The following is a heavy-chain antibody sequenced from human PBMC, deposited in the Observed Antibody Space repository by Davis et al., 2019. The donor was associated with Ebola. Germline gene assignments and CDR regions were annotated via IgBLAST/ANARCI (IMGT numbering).Heavy chain of an antibody. CDR1: GFTFSSYW. D-gene: IGHD3-9*01. CDR3: ARGTSVLRYFEDPTGVYYGMDV. V-gene: IGHV3-74*01. CDR2: INSDGSST. J-gene: IGHJ6*02. Sequence: HTGGSLRLSCAASGFTFSSYWMHWVRQAPGKGLVWVSRINSDGSSTSYADSVKGRFTISRDNAKNTLYLQMNSLRAEDTAVYYCARGTSVLRYFEDPTGVYYGMDVWGQGTTVTVSS.